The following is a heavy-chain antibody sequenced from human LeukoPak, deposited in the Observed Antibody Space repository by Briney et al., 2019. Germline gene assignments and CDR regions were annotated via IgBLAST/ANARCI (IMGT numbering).Heavy chain of an antibody. CDR1: GFTFTDYG. CDR3: ARDSNGISAVPFAY. CDR2: ISSSSRYI. D-gene: IGHD1-26*01. V-gene: IGHV3-21*04. Sequence: PGGSLRLSCAASGFTFTDYGMNWVRQAPGKGLEWVSSISSSSRYIYYADSVRGRFTISRDNAKNSLYLQMNSLRADDTAVYYCARDSNGISAVPFAYWGQGTLVTVSS. J-gene: IGHJ4*02.